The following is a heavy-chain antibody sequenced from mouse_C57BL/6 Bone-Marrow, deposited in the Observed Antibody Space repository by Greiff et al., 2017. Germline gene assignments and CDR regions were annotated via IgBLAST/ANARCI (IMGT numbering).Heavy chain of an antibody. J-gene: IGHJ3*01. CDR2: IDPSDSYT. V-gene: IGHV1-50*01. CDR1: GYTFTSYW. D-gene: IGHD1-1*01. CDR3: ASSYYGSSYVGFAY. Sequence: QVQLQQPGAELVKPGASVKLSCKASGYTFTSYWMQWVKQRPGQGLEWIGEIDPSDSYTNYNQQFKGKATLTVDTSSSTAYMQLSSLTSADSAVYYGASSYYGSSYVGFAYWGQGTLVTVAA.